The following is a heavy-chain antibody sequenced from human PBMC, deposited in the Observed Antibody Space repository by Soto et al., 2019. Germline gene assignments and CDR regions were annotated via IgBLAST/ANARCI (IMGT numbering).Heavy chain of an antibody. CDR1: GFTFSGSA. Sequence: EVQLVESGGGLVQPGGSLKLSCAASGFTFSGSAMHWVRQASGKGLEWVGRIRSKANSYATAYAASVKGRFTISRDDSNNTAYLHMNSLKTEDTAVYYCTTSLIEYSSSLDYWGQGTLVTVSS. D-gene: IGHD6-6*01. J-gene: IGHJ4*02. CDR3: TTSLIEYSSSLDY. CDR2: IRSKANSYAT. V-gene: IGHV3-73*01.